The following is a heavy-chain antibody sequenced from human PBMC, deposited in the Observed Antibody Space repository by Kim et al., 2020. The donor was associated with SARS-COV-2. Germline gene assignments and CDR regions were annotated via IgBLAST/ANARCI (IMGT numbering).Heavy chain of an antibody. CDR3: ARAFGSVVVVPAAGPTSFDP. CDR1: GFTFSSYS. V-gene: IGHV3-48*04. Sequence: GGSLRLSCAASGFTFSSYSMNWVRQAPGKGLEWVSYISSSSSTIYYADSVKGRFTISRDNAKNSLYLQMNSLRAEDTAVYYCARAFGSVVVVPAAGPTSFDPWGEGTLGSVSS. J-gene: IGHJ5*02. D-gene: IGHD2-2*01. CDR2: ISSSSSTI.